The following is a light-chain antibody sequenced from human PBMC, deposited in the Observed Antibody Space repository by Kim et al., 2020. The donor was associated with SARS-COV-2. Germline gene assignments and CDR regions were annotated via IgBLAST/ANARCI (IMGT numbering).Light chain of an antibody. V-gene: IGLV2-8*01. CDR2: EVN. J-gene: IGLJ1*01. CDR1: SSDVGGHNS. CDR3: CSYADSNTYV. Sequence: GQSVTISCPGTSSDVGGHNSVSWFQQHPGKAPKLIIYEVNKRPSGVPDRFSGSKSANTASLTVSGLQAEDEADYYCCSYADSNTYVFGVGTKVTVL.